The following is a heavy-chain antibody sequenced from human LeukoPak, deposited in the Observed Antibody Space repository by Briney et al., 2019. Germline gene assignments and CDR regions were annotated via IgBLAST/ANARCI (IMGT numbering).Heavy chain of an antibody. J-gene: IGHJ4*02. V-gene: IGHV3-74*01. CDR3: ARDTWNHIDF. D-gene: IGHD1-14*01. CDR1: GFTFSSYS. Sequence: GGSLRLSCAASGFTFSSYSMNWVRQAPGKGLVWVSRIHRDGTDTSYADSVKGRFTISRDNAKNTLYLQMNSLRAEDTAVYYCARDTWNHIDFWGQGTLVTVSS. CDR2: IHRDGTDT.